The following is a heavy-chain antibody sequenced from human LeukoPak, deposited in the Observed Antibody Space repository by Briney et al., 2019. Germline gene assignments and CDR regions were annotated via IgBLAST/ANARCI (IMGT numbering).Heavy chain of an antibody. D-gene: IGHD3-3*01. V-gene: IGHV4-59*01. J-gene: IGHJ6*02. CDR1: GGSISSYY. Sequence: PWETLSLTCTVSGGSISSYYWSWIRQPPGKGLEWIGYINYSGSTNYNPSLKSRVTISVDTSKNRFSLKLSSVTAADTAVYYCARDPLFGSYGMDVWGQGTTVTVAS. CDR2: INYSGST. CDR3: ARDPLFGSYGMDV.